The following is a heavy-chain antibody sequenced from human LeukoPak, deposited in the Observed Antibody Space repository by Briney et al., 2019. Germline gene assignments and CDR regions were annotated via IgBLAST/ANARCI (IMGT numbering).Heavy chain of an antibody. CDR1: GFTVSSNY. CDR3: ASVPYYDSSGYYYEHDAFDI. D-gene: IGHD3-22*01. J-gene: IGHJ3*02. V-gene: IGHV3-53*01. CDR2: IYSGGST. Sequence: GGSLRLSCAASGFTVSSNYMSWVRQAPGKGLEWVSVIYSGGSTYYAGSVKGRFTISRDNSKNTLYLQMNSLRAEDTAVYYCASVPYYDSSGYYYEHDAFDIWGQGTMVTVSS.